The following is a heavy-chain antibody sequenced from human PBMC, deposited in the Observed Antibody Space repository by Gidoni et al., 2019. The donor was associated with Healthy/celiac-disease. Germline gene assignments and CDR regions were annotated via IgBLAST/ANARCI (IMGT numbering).Heavy chain of an antibody. D-gene: IGHD3-22*01. CDR1: GFTFSSYE. V-gene: IGHV3-48*03. J-gene: IGHJ5*02. Sequence: EVQLVESGGGWVQPGGSLRLSCAASGFTFSSYEMNWVRQAPGKGLEWVSYISSSGSTIYYADSVKGRFTISRDNAKNSLYLQMNSLRAEDTAVYYCARDPPYYYDSSGYPSTNWFDPWGQGTLVTVSS. CDR3: ARDPPYYYDSSGYPSTNWFDP. CDR2: ISSSGSTI.